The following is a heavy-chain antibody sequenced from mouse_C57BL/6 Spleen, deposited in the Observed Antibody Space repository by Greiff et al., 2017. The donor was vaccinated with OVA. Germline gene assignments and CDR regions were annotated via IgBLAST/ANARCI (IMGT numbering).Heavy chain of an antibody. CDR1: GFTFSDYG. V-gene: IGHV5-17*01. CDR2: ISSGSSTI. D-gene: IGHD3-3*01. CDR3: ARGGRGYFYV. J-gene: IGHJ1*03. Sequence: DVHLVESGGGLVKPGGSLKLSCAASGFTFSDYGMHWVRQAPEKGLEWVAYISSGSSTIYYADTVKGRFPIARDNAKNTLFLQMTSLRSEDTAMYYCARGGRGYFYVWGTGTTVTVSS.